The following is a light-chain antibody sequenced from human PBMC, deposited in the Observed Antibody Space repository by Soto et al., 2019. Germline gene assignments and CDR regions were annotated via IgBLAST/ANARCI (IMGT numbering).Light chain of an antibody. CDR2: EVS. J-gene: IGLJ1*01. CDR1: SSDVGGYNY. V-gene: IGLV2-14*01. CDR3: NSYTDPSTCV. Sequence: QSALTQPASVSGSPGQSITISCTGTSSDVGGYNYVSWYQQHPGKAPKLIIYEVSNRPSGVSNRFSGSKSGNTASLTISGLQAEDEADYYCNSYTDPSTCVFGTGTKVTVL.